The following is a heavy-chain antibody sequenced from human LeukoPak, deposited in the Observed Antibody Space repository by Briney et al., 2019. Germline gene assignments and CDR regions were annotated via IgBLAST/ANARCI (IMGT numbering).Heavy chain of an antibody. V-gene: IGHV3-30-3*01. CDR1: GFTFSSYA. D-gene: IGHD6-19*01. J-gene: IGHJ4*02. CDR3: ARDGRGGGEQWLVLGGYYFDY. Sequence: GGSLRLSCAASGFTFSSYAMPWVRQAPGKGLEWVAVISYDGSNKYYADSVKGRFTISRDNSKSTLYLQMNSLRAEDTAVYYCARDGRGGGEQWLVLGGYYFDYWGQGTLVTVSS. CDR2: ISYDGSNK.